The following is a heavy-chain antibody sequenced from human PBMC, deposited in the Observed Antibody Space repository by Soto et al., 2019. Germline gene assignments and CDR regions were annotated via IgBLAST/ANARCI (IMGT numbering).Heavy chain of an antibody. CDR3: ARYSSGWTWYYYGMDV. J-gene: IGHJ6*02. Sequence: ASVKVSCKASGYTFTSYDINWVRQATGQGLEWMGWMNPNSGNTGYAQKFQGRVTMTRNTSISTAYMELSSLRSEDTAVYYCARYSSGWTWYYYGMDVWGQGTTVTVSS. CDR1: GYTFTSYD. CDR2: MNPNSGNT. V-gene: IGHV1-8*01. D-gene: IGHD6-19*01.